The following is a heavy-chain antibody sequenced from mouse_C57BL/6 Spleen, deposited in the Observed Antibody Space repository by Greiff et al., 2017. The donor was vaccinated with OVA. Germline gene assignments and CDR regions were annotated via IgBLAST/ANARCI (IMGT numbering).Heavy chain of an antibody. V-gene: IGHV1-39*01. D-gene: IGHD1-1*01. Sequence: EVKLMESGPELVKPGASVKISCKASGYSFTDYNMNWVKQSNGKSLEWIGVINPNYGTTSYNQKFKGKATLTVDQSSSTAYMQLNSLTSEDSAVYYCAREENYYGPRSFHVWGTGTTVTVSS. CDR1: GYSFTDYN. CDR2: INPNYGTT. J-gene: IGHJ1*03. CDR3: AREENYYGPRSFHV.